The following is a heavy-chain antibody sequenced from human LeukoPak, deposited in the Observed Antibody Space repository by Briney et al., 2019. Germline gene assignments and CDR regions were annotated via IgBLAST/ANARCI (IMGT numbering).Heavy chain of an antibody. Sequence: SQTLSLTCAVSGGSISSSYWSWVRQPPGKGLEWIGYIDNSGSTNYNPSLKSRVTISLDTPKSQFSLKLSSVTAADTAVYYCARAPLYSGGSGWSIYYFYAMDVWGQGTTVTVSS. CDR2: IDNSGST. V-gene: IGHV4-59*01. CDR3: ARAPLYSGGSGWSIYYFYAMDV. CDR1: GGSISSSY. D-gene: IGHD6-19*01. J-gene: IGHJ6*02.